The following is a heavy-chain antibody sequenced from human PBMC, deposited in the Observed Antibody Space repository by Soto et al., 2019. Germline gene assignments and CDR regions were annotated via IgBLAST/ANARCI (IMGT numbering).Heavy chain of an antibody. CDR3: TRAVAVAADFDY. CDR1: GYTFTGYA. CDR2: INAGNGNT. J-gene: IGHJ4*02. D-gene: IGHD6-19*01. V-gene: IGHV1-3*01. Sequence: GAPVKGSCKASGYTFTGYAMHWVRQAPGQRLEWMGWINAGNGNTKYSQKFQGRVTITRDTSASTAYMELSSLRSEDTAVYYCTRAVAVAADFDYWGQGTLVTVSS.